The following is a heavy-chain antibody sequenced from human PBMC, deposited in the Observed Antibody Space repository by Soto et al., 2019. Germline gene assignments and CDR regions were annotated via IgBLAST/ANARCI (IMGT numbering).Heavy chain of an antibody. Sequence: PGGSLRLSCAASGLTFSRYSMHWVRQAPGKGLEYVSAITGNGETTYYANSVKGRFTISRDNSKNTLYLQMGSLRVEDMAFYYCVIVATSCYDYWGQGTLVTVSS. CDR3: VIVATSCYDY. J-gene: IGHJ4*02. D-gene: IGHD2-2*01. CDR2: ITGNGETT. CDR1: GLTFSRYS. V-gene: IGHV3-64*01.